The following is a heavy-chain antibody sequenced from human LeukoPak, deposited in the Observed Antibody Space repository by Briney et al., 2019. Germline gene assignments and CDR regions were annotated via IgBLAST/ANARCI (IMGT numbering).Heavy chain of an antibody. CDR2: INPNSGGT. CDR3: ARGDNRLRWNGAFDF. V-gene: IGHV1-2*02. J-gene: IGHJ4*02. Sequence: ASVKVSCKASGYTFTGYYMHWVRQASGQGLEWMGWINPNSGGTNYAQKFQGRVTMTRDTSISTAYMELSRLRSDDTAVYYCARGDNRLRWNGAFDFWGRGTLVTVSS. D-gene: IGHD4-23*01. CDR1: GYTFTGYY.